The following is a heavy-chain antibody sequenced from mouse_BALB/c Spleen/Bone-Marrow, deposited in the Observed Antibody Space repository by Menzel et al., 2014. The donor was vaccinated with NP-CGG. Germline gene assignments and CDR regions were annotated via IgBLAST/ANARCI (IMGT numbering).Heavy chain of an antibody. Sequence: KQSGSELVRPGASVKLSCKASGYTFTSYWMHWVKQRPGQGLEWIGNIYPGTGSTNYDEKFKSKATLTVDTSSXTAYMQLSSLTSEDSAVYYRARWLLLDYWGQGTTLTVSS. CDR3: ARWLLLDY. D-gene: IGHD2-3*01. CDR2: IYPGTGST. J-gene: IGHJ2*01. V-gene: IGHV1S22*01. CDR1: GYTFTSYW.